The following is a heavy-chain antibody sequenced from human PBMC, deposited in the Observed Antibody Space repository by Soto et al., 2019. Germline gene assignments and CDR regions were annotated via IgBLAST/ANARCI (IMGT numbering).Heavy chain of an antibody. J-gene: IGHJ3*02. V-gene: IGHV3-15*07. D-gene: IGHD2-15*01. Sequence: GGSLRLSCAASGFPFSSYWMNWVRQAPGKGLEWVGRIKSKTDGGTTDYAAPVKGRFTISRDDSKNTLYLQMNSLKTEDTAVYYCISEGGPYAFDIWGQGTMVTVSS. CDR2: IKSKTDGGTT. CDR3: ISEGGPYAFDI. CDR1: GFPFSSYW.